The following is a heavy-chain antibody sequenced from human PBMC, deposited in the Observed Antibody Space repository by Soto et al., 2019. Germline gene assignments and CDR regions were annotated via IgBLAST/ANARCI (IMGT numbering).Heavy chain of an antibody. Sequence: QVQLVQSGAEVKKPGASVKVSCKASGYTFTSYGISWVRQAPGQGLEWMGWISAYNGNTNYAKKLQGRVTMTTDTSTSTDYMELRSLRSDDTAVYYCARDPGYIVVVVAASHFDYWGQGTLVTVSS. CDR1: GYTFTSYG. V-gene: IGHV1-18*01. CDR3: ARDPGYIVVVVAASHFDY. J-gene: IGHJ4*02. D-gene: IGHD2-15*01. CDR2: ISAYNGNT.